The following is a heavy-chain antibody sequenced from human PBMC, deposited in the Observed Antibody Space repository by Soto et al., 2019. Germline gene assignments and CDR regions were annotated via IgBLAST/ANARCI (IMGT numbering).Heavy chain of an antibody. J-gene: IGHJ4*02. Sequence: ASVKVSCKASGFTFADSAVQWVRQARGQSLEWVGRIIVDRGNTKSAEKFTERVSMSWDMSTSTAFMELRSLSSDDTAVYYCATANNTSPFDYWGLGTLVTVSS. CDR3: ATANNTSPFDY. CDR2: IIVDRGNT. CDR1: GFTFADSA. V-gene: IGHV1-58*01. D-gene: IGHD1-26*01.